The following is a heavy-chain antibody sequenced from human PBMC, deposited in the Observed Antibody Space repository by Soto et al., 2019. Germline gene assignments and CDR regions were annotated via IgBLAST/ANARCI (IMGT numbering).Heavy chain of an antibody. Sequence: RRLSCAASGFTFSSHAMTWVRQAPGKGLEWVSAISGSAERTYYADSVKGRFTISRDNFKDTSYLQMKSLRPEDTAVYYCATAVVVGAWLESWGRGTLVTVSS. CDR1: GFTFSSHA. J-gene: IGHJ5*01. CDR3: ATAVVVGAWLES. CDR2: ISGSAERT. V-gene: IGHV3-23*01. D-gene: IGHD2-15*01.